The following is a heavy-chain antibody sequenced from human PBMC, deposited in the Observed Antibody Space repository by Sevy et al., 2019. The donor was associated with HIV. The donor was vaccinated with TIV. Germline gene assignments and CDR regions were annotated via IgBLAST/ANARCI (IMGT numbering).Heavy chain of an antibody. V-gene: IGHV3-9*01. Sequence: GGSLRLSCAASGFTFDDYAMHWVRQAPGKGLEWVSGISWNSGSMGYADSVKGRFTISRDNLKNSLYLQMNSLRAEDTALYYCAKVKGYDYVWGSYRYFDYWGQGTLVTVSS. J-gene: IGHJ4*02. CDR2: ISWNSGSM. CDR3: AKVKGYDYVWGSYRYFDY. D-gene: IGHD3-16*02. CDR1: GFTFDDYA.